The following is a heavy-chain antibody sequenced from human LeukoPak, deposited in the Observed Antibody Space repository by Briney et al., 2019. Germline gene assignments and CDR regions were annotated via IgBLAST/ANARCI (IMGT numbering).Heavy chain of an antibody. CDR2: IFRSGNT. CDR1: GGSISSFY. D-gene: IGHD3-9*01. CDR3: ARSIFGDPWFDP. J-gene: IGHJ5*02. V-gene: IGHV4-59*01. Sequence: SETLSLTCTVSGGSISSFYWSWLRQPPGKGLEWIGYIFRSGNTNYNPSLTSRVTISVDSSKDQFSLKLGSVTAADTAVYYCARSIFGDPWFDPWGQGTLVTVSS.